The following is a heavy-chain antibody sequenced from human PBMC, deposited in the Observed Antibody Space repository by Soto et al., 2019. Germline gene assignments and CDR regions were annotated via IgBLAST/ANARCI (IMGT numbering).Heavy chain of an antibody. Sequence: PSETLSLTCAVYCGSFSGYFWSWIRQPPGKGLEWIGEINHSGSTNSNPSLKSRVTMSVDTSKNQFSLKLSSVTAADTAVYYCARGISMIVEVQRDAPDKYYFDSWSQGTLVTVSS. D-gene: IGHD3-22*01. CDR1: CGSFSGYF. V-gene: IGHV4-34*01. J-gene: IGHJ4*02. CDR2: INHSGST. CDR3: ARGISMIVEVQRDAPDKYYFDS.